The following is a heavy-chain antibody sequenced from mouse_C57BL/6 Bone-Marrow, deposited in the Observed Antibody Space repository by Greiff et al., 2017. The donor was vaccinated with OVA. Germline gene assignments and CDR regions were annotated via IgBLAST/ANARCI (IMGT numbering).Heavy chain of an antibody. J-gene: IGHJ2*01. CDR2: IDPENGDT. Sequence: VQLQQSGAELVRPGASVKLSCTASGFNIKDDYMHWVKQRPEQGLEWIGWIDPENGDTEYASKFQGKATITADTSSNTAYLQLSSLTSEDTAVYYCTTGAYYSNFCFDYWGQGTTLTVYS. CDR1: GFNIKDDY. V-gene: IGHV14-4*01. CDR3: TTGAYYSNFCFDY. D-gene: IGHD2-5*01.